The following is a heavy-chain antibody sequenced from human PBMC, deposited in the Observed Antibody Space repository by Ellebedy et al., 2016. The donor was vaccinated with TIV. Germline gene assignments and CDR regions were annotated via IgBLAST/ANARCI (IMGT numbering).Heavy chain of an antibody. J-gene: IGHJ5*02. CDR2: LYHSGNT. Sequence: MPSETLSLTCTVSGGSTSSSTYSWGWFRQPPGKGLEWLGNLYHSGNTYYNPSLKNRVTISVDTSKNQFSLKLSSVTAADTAVYYCAKDALITTIKGRGGWFDPWGQGTLVTVSS. CDR3: AKDALITTIKGRGGWFDP. D-gene: IGHD3-22*01. CDR1: GGSTSSSTYS. V-gene: IGHV4-39*07.